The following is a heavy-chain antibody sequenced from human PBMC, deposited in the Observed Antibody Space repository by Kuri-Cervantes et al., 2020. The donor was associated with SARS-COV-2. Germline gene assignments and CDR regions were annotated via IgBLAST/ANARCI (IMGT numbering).Heavy chain of an antibody. Sequence: SCAASGFTFSSYAMSWVRQAPGKGLEWVSVIYSGGSSTYYADSVKGRFTISRDNSKNTLYLQMNSLRAEDTAVYYCAKVAKYYDFWSGPSAAYYFDYWGQGTLVTVSS. CDR2: IYSGGSST. CDR1: GFTFSSYA. CDR3: AKVAKYYDFWSGPSAAYYFDY. V-gene: IGHV3-23*03. J-gene: IGHJ4*02. D-gene: IGHD3-3*01.